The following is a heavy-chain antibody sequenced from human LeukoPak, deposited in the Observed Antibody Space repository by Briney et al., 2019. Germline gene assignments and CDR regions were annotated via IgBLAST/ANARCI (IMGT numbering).Heavy chain of an antibody. D-gene: IGHD6-13*01. Sequence: GGSLRLSCAASGFTVSSNYMSWVRQAPGKGLEWVSSISSSSSYIYYADSVKGRFTISRDNAKNSLYLQMNSLRAEDTAVYYCARDPVAAAGNNYWGQGTLVTVSS. V-gene: IGHV3-21*01. J-gene: IGHJ4*02. CDR3: ARDPVAAAGNNY. CDR1: GFTVSSNY. CDR2: ISSSSSYI.